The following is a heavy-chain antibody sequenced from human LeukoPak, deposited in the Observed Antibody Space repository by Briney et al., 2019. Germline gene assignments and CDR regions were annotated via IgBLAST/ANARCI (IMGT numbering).Heavy chain of an antibody. J-gene: IGHJ4*02. Sequence: GGSLRLSCAASGFNFDDYAMHWVRQAPGKGLEWVSSISWNSGNIDYADSVKGRFTISRDNAKNSLYLQINSLRAEDTALYYCVRDRDFDYWGQGTLVTVSS. V-gene: IGHV3-9*01. CDR3: VRDRDFDY. CDR2: ISWNSGNI. CDR1: GFNFDDYA.